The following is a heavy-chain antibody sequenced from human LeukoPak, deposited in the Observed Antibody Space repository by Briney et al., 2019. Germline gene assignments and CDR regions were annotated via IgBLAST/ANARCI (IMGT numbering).Heavy chain of an antibody. CDR2: IYTSGST. Sequence: PSETLSLTCTVSGGSISSYYWSWIRQPPGKGLEWIGRIYTSGSTNYNPSLKSRVTISVDTSKNQFSLKLSSVTAADTAVYYCARDRVGATGDYYYYYMDVWGKGTTVTVSS. CDR1: GGSISSYY. CDR3: ARDRVGATGDYYYYYMDV. J-gene: IGHJ6*03. D-gene: IGHD1-26*01. V-gene: IGHV4-4*08.